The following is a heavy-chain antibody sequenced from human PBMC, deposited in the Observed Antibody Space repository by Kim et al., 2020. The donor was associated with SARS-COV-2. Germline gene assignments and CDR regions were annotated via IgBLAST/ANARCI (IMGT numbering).Heavy chain of an antibody. V-gene: IGHV3-23*01. Sequence: VKARFTISRDKSKNTLYLQMNSLRAEDTAVYYCAKVGLKWMRSHYYGMDVWGQGTTVTVSS. J-gene: IGHJ6*02. CDR3: AKVGLKWMRSHYYGMDV. D-gene: IGHD5-12*01.